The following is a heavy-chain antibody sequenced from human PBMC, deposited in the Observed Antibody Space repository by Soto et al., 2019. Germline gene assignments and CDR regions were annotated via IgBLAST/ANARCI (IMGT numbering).Heavy chain of an antibody. J-gene: IGHJ4*02. V-gene: IGHV3-64*01. Sequence: PGGSLRLCCAASGFTFSSYAMHWVRQAPGKGLEYVSVINSNGGSTYYANSVKGRFTISRDNSKNTLYLQMGSLRAEDMAVYYCARTSGYAFDYWGQGTLVTVSS. D-gene: IGHD5-12*01. CDR3: ARTSGYAFDY. CDR2: INSNGGST. CDR1: GFTFSSYA.